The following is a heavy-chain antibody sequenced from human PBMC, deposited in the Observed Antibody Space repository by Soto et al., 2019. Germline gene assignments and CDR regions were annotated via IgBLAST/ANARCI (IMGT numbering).Heavy chain of an antibody. V-gene: IGHV4-34*01. J-gene: IGHJ5*02. CDR3: ARGPPISGWFDP. CDR1: GGSFSGYY. Sequence: LSLTCAVYGGSFSGYYWSWIRQPPGKGLEWIGEINHSGSANYNPSLKSRVTISVDTSKNQFSLKLSSVTAADTAVYYCARGPPISGWFDPWGQGTLVTVSS. CDR2: INHSGSA.